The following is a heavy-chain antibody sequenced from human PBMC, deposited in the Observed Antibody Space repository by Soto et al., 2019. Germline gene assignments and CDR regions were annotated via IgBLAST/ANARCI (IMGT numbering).Heavy chain of an antibody. J-gene: IGHJ2*01. CDR3: ARAPVYSWWYFDL. Sequence: QVQLQESGPGLVKPSQTLSLTCTVSGGSISSGGYYWSWIRQHPGKGLEWIGYIYYSGTAYYNPPLKSRVTMSIDTSKNQFSLRLSSVTAADTAVYYCARAPVYSWWYFDLWGRGSLVTVSS. CDR2: IYYSGTA. CDR1: GGSISSGGYY. V-gene: IGHV4-31*03. D-gene: IGHD4-4*01.